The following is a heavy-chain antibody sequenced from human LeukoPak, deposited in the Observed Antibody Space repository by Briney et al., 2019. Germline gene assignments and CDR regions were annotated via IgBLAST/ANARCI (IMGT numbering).Heavy chain of an antibody. Sequence: GGSLRLSCAASGFTFSRYGMYWVRQAPGKGLEWVAVILYDGSNKDYADSVKGRFTISRDNSKNTLFLQMNSLRAEDTAIYYCAKGLCSGGSCGPIDYWGQGTRVTVSS. CDR2: ILYDGSNK. J-gene: IGHJ4*02. D-gene: IGHD2-15*01. CDR3: AKGLCSGGSCGPIDY. V-gene: IGHV3-33*07. CDR1: GFTFSRYG.